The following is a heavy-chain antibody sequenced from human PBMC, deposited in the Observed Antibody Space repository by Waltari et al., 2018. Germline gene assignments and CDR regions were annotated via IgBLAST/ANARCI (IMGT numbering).Heavy chain of an antibody. Sequence: QVQLVQSGAAVKKPGSSVKVSCKASGYTFTSSGIRWVRRAPGQGLEWMGWISAYNGNTNYAQKLQGRVTMTTDTSTSTAYMELRSLRSDDTAVYYCARDNDCSSTSCYTGSWFDPWGQGTLVTVSS. CDR1: GYTFTSSG. J-gene: IGHJ5*02. CDR2: ISAYNGNT. D-gene: IGHD2-2*02. V-gene: IGHV1-18*01. CDR3: ARDNDCSSTSCYTGSWFDP.